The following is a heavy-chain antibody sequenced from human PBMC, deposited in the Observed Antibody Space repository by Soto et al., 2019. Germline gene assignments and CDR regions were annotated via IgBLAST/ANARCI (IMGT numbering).Heavy chain of an antibody. Sequence: HPGGSLRLSCAASGFTFSSYWMSWVRQAPGKGLEWVANIKQDGSEKYYVDSVKGRFTISRDNAKNSLYLQMNSLRAEDTAVYYCARYEKQWLVRVNGAFDIWGQGTMVTVSS. CDR1: GFTFSSYW. J-gene: IGHJ3*02. CDR3: ARYEKQWLVRVNGAFDI. D-gene: IGHD6-19*01. CDR2: IKQDGSEK. V-gene: IGHV3-7*01.